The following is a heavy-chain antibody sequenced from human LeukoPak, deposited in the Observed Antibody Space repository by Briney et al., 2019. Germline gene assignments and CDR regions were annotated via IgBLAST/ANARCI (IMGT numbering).Heavy chain of an antibody. J-gene: IGHJ3*02. Sequence: GGSLRLSCAASGFTFSSYEMNWVRQAPGKGLEWASYISSSGSTIYYADSVKGRFTISRDNARNSLSLQMNSLRAEDTAVYYCARADLLLDAFDIWGQGTMVTVSS. CDR2: ISSSGSTI. V-gene: IGHV3-48*03. D-gene: IGHD2/OR15-2a*01. CDR1: GFTFSSYE. CDR3: ARADLLLDAFDI.